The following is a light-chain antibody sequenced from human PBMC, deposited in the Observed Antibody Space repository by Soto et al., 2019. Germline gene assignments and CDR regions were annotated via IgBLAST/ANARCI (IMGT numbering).Light chain of an antibody. CDR1: QSLVYSDGNTY. V-gene: IGKV2-24*01. CDR2: KIS. CDR3: LQLSHFPFT. Sequence: EIVLTQTPLSSPVTLGQPASISGSSSQSLVYSDGNTYLSWLHQRPGQPPRLLIYKISNRFSGVPDRFSGSGAGTDFTLKISRVEAEDVVIYYCLQLSHFPFTFGQGTKLEIK. J-gene: IGKJ2*01.